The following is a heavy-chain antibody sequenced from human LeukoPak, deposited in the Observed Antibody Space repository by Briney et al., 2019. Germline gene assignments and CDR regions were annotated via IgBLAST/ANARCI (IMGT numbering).Heavy chain of an antibody. D-gene: IGHD5-18*01. J-gene: IGHJ4*02. CDR2: ISGSGGGT. Sequence: GGSLRLSCAASGFTFSSYGMNWVRQAPGKGLEWVSVISGSGGGTYYADSVKGRFTISRGNFKNTLYLQMNSLKAEDTAVYYCAKAGPTYGYGSFDYWGQGALVTVSS. CDR1: GFTFSSYG. V-gene: IGHV3-23*01. CDR3: AKAGPTYGYGSFDY.